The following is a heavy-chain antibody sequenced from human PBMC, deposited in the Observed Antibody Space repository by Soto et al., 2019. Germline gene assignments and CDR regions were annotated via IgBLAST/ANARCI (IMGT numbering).Heavy chain of an antibody. CDR2: IWYDGSNK. D-gene: IGHD2-2*01. J-gene: IGHJ4*02. CDR3: ARDRELVPAAILDY. Sequence: PGGSLRLSCAASGFTFSSNVMHGVRQAPGKGLEWVAVIWYDGSNKYYADSVKGRFTISRDNSKNTLYLQMNSLRAEDTAVYYCARDRELVPAAILDYWGQGT. CDR1: GFTFSSNV. V-gene: IGHV3-33*01.